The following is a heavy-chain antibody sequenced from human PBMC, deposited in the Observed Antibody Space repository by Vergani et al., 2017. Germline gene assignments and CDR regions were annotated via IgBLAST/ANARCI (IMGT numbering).Heavy chain of an antibody. D-gene: IGHD4-17*01. CDR2: ISSSSSTI. J-gene: IGHJ4*02. Sequence: EVQLVESGGGLVQPGGSLRLSCAASGFTFSSYSMNWVRQAPGKGLEWVSYISSSSSTIYYADSVKGRFTISRDNAKNSLYLQMNSLRAEDTAVYYCARDGGGYGDFLVDYWGQGTLVTVSS. V-gene: IGHV3-48*04. CDR1: GFTFSSYS. CDR3: ARDGGGYGDFLVDY.